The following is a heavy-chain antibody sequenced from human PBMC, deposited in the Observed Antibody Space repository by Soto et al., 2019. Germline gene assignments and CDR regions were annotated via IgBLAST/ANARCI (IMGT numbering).Heavy chain of an antibody. CDR2: INPNGGGT. CDR3: ARDHSNSSSWPMDY. V-gene: IGHV1-2*02. J-gene: IGHJ4*02. CDR1: GYSFNDYY. Sequence: QVQLVQSGAEVKKPGASVKVSCRTSGYSFNDYYIHWVRQAPGQGLEWMGWINPNGGGTHFPQKFQDGVTLTRDTSLTTAYMQLTNLRSDDTAIYFCARDHSNSSSWPMDYWGQGTLVTVSS. D-gene: IGHD6-13*01.